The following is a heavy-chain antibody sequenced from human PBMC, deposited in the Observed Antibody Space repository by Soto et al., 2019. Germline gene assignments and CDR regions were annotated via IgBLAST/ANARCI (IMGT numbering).Heavy chain of an antibody. J-gene: IGHJ4*02. Sequence: ASVKVSCKVSGYTLTELSMHWVRQAPGKGLEWMGGFDPEDGETIYAQKFQGRVTMTEDTSTDTAYMELSSLRSEDTAVYYCATAHIVVVPAAIPVDYFDYWGQGTLVTVSS. CDR1: GYTLTELS. CDR3: ATAHIVVVPAAIPVDYFDY. V-gene: IGHV1-24*01. CDR2: FDPEDGET. D-gene: IGHD2-2*02.